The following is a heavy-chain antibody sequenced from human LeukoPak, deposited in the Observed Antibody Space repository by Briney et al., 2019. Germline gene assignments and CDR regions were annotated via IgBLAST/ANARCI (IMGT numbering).Heavy chain of an antibody. Sequence: GGSLRLSCAASGFTFSSYWMSWVRQAPGKGLEWVANIKQDGSEKNYVDAVKGRFTISRYNAKNPLYLQINSLRGEDTAAYYCARAGQEWFGELGFDYGGQGTLVSVSS. CDR3: ARAGQEWFGELGFDY. V-gene: IGHV3-7*01. CDR1: GFTFSSYW. CDR2: IKQDGSEK. J-gene: IGHJ4*02. D-gene: IGHD3-10*01.